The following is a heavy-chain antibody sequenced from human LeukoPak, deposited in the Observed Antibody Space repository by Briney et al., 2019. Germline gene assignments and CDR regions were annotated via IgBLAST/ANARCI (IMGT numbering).Heavy chain of an antibody. Sequence: SLRLSCAASGFTFSSYAMHWVRQAPGKGLEWVAVISYDGSNKYYADSVKGRFTISRDNSKNTLYLQMNSLRAEDTAVYYCARDSRGGGYSSGWFLRYWGQGTLVTVSS. D-gene: IGHD6-19*01. CDR2: ISYDGSNK. J-gene: IGHJ4*02. CDR1: GFTFSSYA. V-gene: IGHV3-30*04. CDR3: ARDSRGGGYSSGWFLRY.